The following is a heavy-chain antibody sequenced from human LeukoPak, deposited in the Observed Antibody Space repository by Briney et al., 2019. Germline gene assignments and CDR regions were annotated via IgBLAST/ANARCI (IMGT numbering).Heavy chain of an antibody. CDR2: IIPIFGIA. J-gene: IGHJ6*02. V-gene: IGHV1-69*04. Sequence: SVKVSCKASGGTFSSYAISWVRQAPGQGLEWMGRIIPIFGIANYAQKFQGRVTITADKSTSTAYMGLSSLRSEDTAVYYCARIICSGGSCPRIHNPDYYYYGMDVWGQGTTVTVSS. CDR1: GGTFSSYA. CDR3: ARIICSGGSCPRIHNPDYYYYGMDV. D-gene: IGHD2-15*01.